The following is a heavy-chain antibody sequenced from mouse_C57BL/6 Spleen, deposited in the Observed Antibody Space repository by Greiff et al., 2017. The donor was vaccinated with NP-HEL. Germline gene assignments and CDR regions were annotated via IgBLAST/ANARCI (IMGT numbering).Heavy chain of an antibody. CDR2: ISDGGSYT. Sequence: EVKLMESGGGLVKPGGSLKLSCAASGFTFSSYAMSWVRQTPEKRLEWVATISDGGSYTYYPDNVKGRFTISRDNAKNNLYLQMSHLKSEDTAMYYCARDWDWGQGTTLTVSS. D-gene: IGHD4-1*01. CDR3: ARDWD. CDR1: GFTFSSYA. J-gene: IGHJ2*01. V-gene: IGHV5-4*01.